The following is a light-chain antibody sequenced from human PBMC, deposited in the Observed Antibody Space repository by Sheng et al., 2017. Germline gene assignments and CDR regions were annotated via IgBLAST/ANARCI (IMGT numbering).Light chain of an antibody. CDR1: QSVSSN. V-gene: IGKV3-20*01. J-gene: IGKJ1*01. Sequence: DIVMTQSPATLSVSPGERATLSCRASQSVSSNLAWYQKKPGQAPRLLIYDASNRAAGVPDRFSGSGSGRDFTLTISRLEPEDFAVYYCQQYGSSPWTFGLGTKVEIK. CDR3: QQYGSSPWT. CDR2: DAS.